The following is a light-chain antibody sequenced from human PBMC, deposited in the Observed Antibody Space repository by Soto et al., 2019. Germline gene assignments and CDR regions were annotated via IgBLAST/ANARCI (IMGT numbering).Light chain of an antibody. J-gene: IGKJ1*01. V-gene: IGKV1-17*01. CDR3: QHYNSYSEA. CDR2: AAS. CDR1: QGIRND. Sequence: IQMTQSPSSLSASVGDRVTITCRASQGIRNDLGWYQQKPGKAPKLLIYAASSLQSGVPSRFSGSGSGTEFTLTIRSLKPDDFPTYYCQHYNSYSEACGQGTKVDIK.